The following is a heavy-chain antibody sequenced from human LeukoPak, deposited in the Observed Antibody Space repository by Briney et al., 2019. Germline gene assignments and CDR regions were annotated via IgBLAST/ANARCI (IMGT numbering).Heavy chain of an antibody. V-gene: IGHV4-59*01. CDR3: ASSYYYYMDV. CDR2: IYYSGST. J-gene: IGHJ6*03. CDR1: GGSISSYY. Sequence: SVTLTLTCTVSGGSISSYYWSWIRQPPGRGLEWIGYIYYSGSTDYNPSLKSRVTISVDTSKNQLSLELSSVTAADTAVYYCASSYYYYMDVWGKGTTVTVSS.